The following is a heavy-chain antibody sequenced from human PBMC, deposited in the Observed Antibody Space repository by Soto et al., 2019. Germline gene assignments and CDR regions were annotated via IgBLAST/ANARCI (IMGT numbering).Heavy chain of an antibody. J-gene: IGHJ6*02. CDR1: GDRVSCNSAA. V-gene: IGHV6-1*01. Sequence: QTLSVTWAISGDRVSCNSAACNWTRHPPSRGLEWLGRTYYRSKWYNDYAVSVKSRITINPDTSKNQFSLQLNSVTPEDKAVYYCAKTPYSYYYGMDVWGQGTKVTVSS. CDR3: AKTPYSYYYGMDV. CDR2: TYYRSKWYN.